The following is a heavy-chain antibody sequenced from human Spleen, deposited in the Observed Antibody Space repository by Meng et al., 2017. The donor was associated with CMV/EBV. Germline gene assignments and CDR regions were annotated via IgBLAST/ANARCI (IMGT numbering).Heavy chain of an antibody. Sequence: GGSLRLSCAASGIIFSTYAVTWVRQAPGKGLEWVSAISGSGDYTYYADSVKGRFTISRDNSKNTLYLQMNSLRAEDTAVYYCARLRYGSGSYIDYWGQGTLVTVSS. CDR3: ARLRYGSGSYIDY. CDR2: ISGSGDYT. J-gene: IGHJ4*02. V-gene: IGHV3-23*01. CDR1: GIIFSTYA. D-gene: IGHD3-10*01.